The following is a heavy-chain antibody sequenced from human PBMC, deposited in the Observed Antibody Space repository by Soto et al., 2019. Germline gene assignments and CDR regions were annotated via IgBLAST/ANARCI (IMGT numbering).Heavy chain of an antibody. V-gene: IGHV4-59*01. CDR1: GGSMSGYY. D-gene: IGHD6-6*01. CDR3: ARSIAVPSGHIDH. CDR2: VYYTGST. J-gene: IGHJ4*02. Sequence: QVQLQESGPGLVKPSETLSLTCRVSGGSMSGYYWSWVRLAPGKGLEWIGYVYYTGSTNYNPSLQSRVSNSVDTSNKHFSLSLSLVTAADTAVYFCARSIAVPSGHIDHWGQGIRVTISS.